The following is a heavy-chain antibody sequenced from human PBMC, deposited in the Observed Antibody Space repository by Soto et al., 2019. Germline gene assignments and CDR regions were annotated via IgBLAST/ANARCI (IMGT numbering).Heavy chain of an antibody. V-gene: IGHV4-59*01. D-gene: IGHD3-3*01. CDR2: IYYSGTT. CDR1: GGSMSRYF. J-gene: IGHJ3*02. Sequence: QVQLRESGPGLVKPSETLSLTCTVSGGSMSRYFWSWIRQPPGKGLEWIGYIYYSGTTNYNPSLKSRVTTSLDTSKNQFSLKLVSLTAADTAFYYCARGSGGTYDAFDIWGPGTLVTVSS. CDR3: ARGSGGTYDAFDI.